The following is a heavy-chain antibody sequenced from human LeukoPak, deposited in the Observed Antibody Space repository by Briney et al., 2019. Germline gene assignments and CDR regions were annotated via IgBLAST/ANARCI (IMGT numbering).Heavy chain of an antibody. CDR3: AKATYYDIWAHDY. V-gene: IGHV3-23*01. CDR1: GFTLSPYW. Sequence: PGGSLRLSCSASGFTLSPYWMHWVRQAPGKGLEWVSAISGSGGSTYYADSVKGRFTVSRDNSKTTLWLQMNSLRAEDTAVYYCAKATYYDIWAHDYWGQGTLVTVSS. D-gene: IGHD3-9*01. J-gene: IGHJ4*02. CDR2: ISGSGGST.